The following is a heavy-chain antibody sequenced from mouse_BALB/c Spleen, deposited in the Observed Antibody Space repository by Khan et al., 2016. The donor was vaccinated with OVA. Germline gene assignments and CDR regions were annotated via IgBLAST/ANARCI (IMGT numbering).Heavy chain of an antibody. D-gene: IGHD3-2*02. CDR3: ARIQGGDFDY. CDR2: ISYSGNT. J-gene: IGHJ2*01. V-gene: IGHV3-2*02. Sequence: VQLKDSGPGLVKPSQSLSLTCTVTGYSITSDYAWNWIRQFPGNKLEWMGYISYSGNTKYNPSLKSRISITRDTSKNQFFLQLNFVTIEDTATYYGARIQGGDFDYWGQGTTLTVSS. CDR1: GYSITSDYA.